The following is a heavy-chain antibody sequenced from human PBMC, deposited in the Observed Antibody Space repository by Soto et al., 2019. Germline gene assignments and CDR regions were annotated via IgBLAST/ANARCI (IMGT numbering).Heavy chain of an antibody. CDR2: IYHSGST. D-gene: IGHD5-12*01. J-gene: IGHJ5*02. CDR1: GGSISSGGYS. V-gene: IGHV4-30-2*01. CDR3: ARVNSGYGFDP. Sequence: PSETLSLTCAVSGGSISSGGYSWSWIRQPPGKGLEWIGYIYHSGSTYYNPSLKSRVTISVDRSKNQFSLKLSSVTAADTAVYYCARVNSGYGFDPWGQGTLVTVSS.